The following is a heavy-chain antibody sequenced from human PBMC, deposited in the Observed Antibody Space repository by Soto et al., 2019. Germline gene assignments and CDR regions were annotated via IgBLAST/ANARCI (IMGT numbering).Heavy chain of an antibody. CDR3: ARGGTTMVRGPLPLGFDP. Sequence: PSETLSLTCTVSGGSISSGGYYWSWIRQHPGKGLEWIGYIYYSGSTYYNPSLKSRVTISVDTSKNQFSLKLSSVTAADTAVYYCARGGTTMVRGPLPLGFDPWGQGTLVTVSS. D-gene: IGHD3-10*01. V-gene: IGHV4-31*03. CDR1: GGSISSGGYY. CDR2: IYYSGST. J-gene: IGHJ5*02.